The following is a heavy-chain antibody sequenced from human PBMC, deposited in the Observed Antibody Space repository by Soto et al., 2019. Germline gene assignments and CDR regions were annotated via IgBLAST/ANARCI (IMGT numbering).Heavy chain of an antibody. J-gene: IGHJ5*02. CDR1: GYTFTSYG. Sequence: ASVKVSCKASGYTFTSYGISWVRQAPGQGLEWMGWISAHNGNTNYAQKLQGRVTMTTDTSTSTAYMELRSLRSDDTAVYYCARDRPGGDYVWFDPWGQGTLVTVSS. D-gene: IGHD4-17*01. V-gene: IGHV1-18*01. CDR3: ARDRPGGDYVWFDP. CDR2: ISAHNGNT.